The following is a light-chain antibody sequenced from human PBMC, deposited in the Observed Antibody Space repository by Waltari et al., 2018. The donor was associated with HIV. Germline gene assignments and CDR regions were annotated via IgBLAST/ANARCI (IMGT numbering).Light chain of an antibody. Sequence: EVVLTQFPATLSLSPGERATLSCRASQSVSDHLLWYQRKPGQPPRLLISDASNLATGIPARFSGSGSGTDFSLTISSLEPEDFAVYYCQQRDNWPPTFGGGTNVEIK. CDR2: DAS. V-gene: IGKV3-11*01. J-gene: IGKJ4*01. CDR1: QSVSDH. CDR3: QQRDNWPPT.